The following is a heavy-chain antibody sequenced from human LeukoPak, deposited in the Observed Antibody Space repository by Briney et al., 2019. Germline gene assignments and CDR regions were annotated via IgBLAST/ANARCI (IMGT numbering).Heavy chain of an antibody. D-gene: IGHD6-13*01. CDR2: VYTGGST. J-gene: IGHJ4*02. Sequence: GGSLRLSCAASGLTVSSNYMTWVRQAPGKGLEWVSVVYTGGSTYSADSVKGRFTISRDNSTNTLYLEMNSLRAEDTAVYYCARGLAAAGLYFDYWGPGALVTVSS. CDR1: GLTVSSNY. CDR3: ARGLAAAGLYFDY. V-gene: IGHV3-53*01.